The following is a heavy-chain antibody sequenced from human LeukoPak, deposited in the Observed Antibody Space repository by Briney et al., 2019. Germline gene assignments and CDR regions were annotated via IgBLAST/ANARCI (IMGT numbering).Heavy chain of an antibody. CDR1: GYTFSSYW. CDR3: ARQNDFRLDY. CDR2: IYPGDSDT. Sequence: GESLRISCKGSGYTFSSYWIGWVRQMPGKGLEWMGIIYPGDSDTRYSPSLQGQVTISVDTSIGTAYLQWSSLKASDTAIYYCARQNDFRLDYWGQGTLVTVS. J-gene: IGHJ4*02. D-gene: IGHD3-3*01. V-gene: IGHV5-51*01.